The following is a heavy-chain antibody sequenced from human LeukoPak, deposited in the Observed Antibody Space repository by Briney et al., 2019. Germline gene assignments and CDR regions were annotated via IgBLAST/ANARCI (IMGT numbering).Heavy chain of an antibody. Sequence: ASETLSLTCTVSGGSISSYYWSWIRQPAGKGLEWIGRIYTSGSTNYNPSLKSRVTMSVDTSKNQFSLKLSSVTAADTAVYYCARAADPDREAPFDYWGQGTLVTVSS. V-gene: IGHV4-4*07. CDR2: IYTSGST. J-gene: IGHJ4*02. CDR1: GGSISSYY. CDR3: ARAADPDREAPFDY.